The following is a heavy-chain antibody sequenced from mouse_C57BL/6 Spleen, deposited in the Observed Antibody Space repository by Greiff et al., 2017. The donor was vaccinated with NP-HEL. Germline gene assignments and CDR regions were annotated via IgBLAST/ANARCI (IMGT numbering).Heavy chain of an antibody. V-gene: IGHV5-4*01. CDR3: ARGTTGTFAY. J-gene: IGHJ3*01. CDR2: ISDGGSYT. D-gene: IGHD4-1*02. CDR1: GFTFSSYA. Sequence: VQLQQSGGGLVKPGGSLKLSCAASGFTFSSYAMSWVRQTPEKRLEWVATISDGGSYTYYPDNVKGRFTISRDNAKNNLYLQMSHLKSEDTAMYYCARGTTGTFAYWGQGTLVTVSA.